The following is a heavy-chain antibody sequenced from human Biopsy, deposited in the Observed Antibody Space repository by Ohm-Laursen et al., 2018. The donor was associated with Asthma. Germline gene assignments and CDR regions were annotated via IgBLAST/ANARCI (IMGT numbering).Heavy chain of an antibody. D-gene: IGHD5-18*01. CDR2: ISSSSSTI. CDR1: GFTFSSYS. CDR3: ARFKRGYSYGYAGVFDY. Sequence: SLRLSCTASGFTFSSYSMNWVRQAPGKGLEWVSYISSSSSTIYYADSVKGRFTISRDNAKNSLYLQMNSLRDEDTAVYYRARFKRGYSYGYAGVFDYWGQGTLVTVSS. V-gene: IGHV3-48*02. J-gene: IGHJ4*02.